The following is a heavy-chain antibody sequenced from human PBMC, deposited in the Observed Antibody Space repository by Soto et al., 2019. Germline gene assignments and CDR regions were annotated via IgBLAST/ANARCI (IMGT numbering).Heavy chain of an antibody. D-gene: IGHD3-22*01. CDR1: GYTFTSYG. V-gene: IGHV1-18*01. CDR2: ISAYNGNT. CDR3: ARAPAYYYDSSGEDTY. J-gene: IGHJ4*02. Sequence: QVQLVQSGAEVKKPGASVKVSCKASGYTFTSYGISWVRQAPGQGLEWMGWISAYNGNTNYAQKLQGRVTRTTDTSTTNAYFELRGRRSDVPAGYYCARAPAYYYDSSGEDTYWGQGTLVTVSS.